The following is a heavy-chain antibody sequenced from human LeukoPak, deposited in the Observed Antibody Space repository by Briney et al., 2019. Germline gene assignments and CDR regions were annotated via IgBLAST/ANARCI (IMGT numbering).Heavy chain of an antibody. J-gene: IGHJ4*02. D-gene: IGHD3-3*01. CDR1: GFTVSSNS. V-gene: IGHV3-66*01. CDR3: AREGGGHPDFWSVL. CDR2: IYSGGRT. Sequence: GGSLRLSCAASGFTVSSNSMSWVRQAPGKGLEWVSVIYSGGRTYYADSVKGRFTISKDNSKNTLYLQMNSLRAEDTAMYYCAREGGGHPDFWSVLWGQGTLVTVSS.